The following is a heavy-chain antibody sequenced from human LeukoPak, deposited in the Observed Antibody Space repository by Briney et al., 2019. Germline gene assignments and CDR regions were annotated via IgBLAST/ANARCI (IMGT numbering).Heavy chain of an antibody. CDR1: GFTFSSYW. D-gene: IGHD6-13*01. V-gene: IGHV3-7*03. J-gene: IGHJ4*02. CDR3: GRWAAAGFFDY. CDR2: IKQDGSEK. Sequence: GGSLRLSCAPSGFTFSSYWMSWVRQAPGKGLEWVANIKQDGSEKYYVDSVKGRFTISRDNAKNSLYMQMNSLRAEDTAVYYCGRWAAAGFFDYWGQGTLVTVSS.